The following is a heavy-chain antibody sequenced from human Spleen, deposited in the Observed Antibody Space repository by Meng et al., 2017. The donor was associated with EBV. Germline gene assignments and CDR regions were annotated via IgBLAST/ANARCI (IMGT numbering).Heavy chain of an antibody. Sequence: EVQLVGSGGALVQPGGSLRLSCVASGFTFSRYWMHWVRQVPGKGLVWVSRINENGATTTYADSVKGRFTISRDNAKNTLYLQMNSLRAEDTAVYYCSRDLAGSDDYWGQGTLVTVSS. CDR1: GFTFSRYW. CDR2: INENGATT. D-gene: IGHD1-14*01. CDR3: SRDLAGSDDY. V-gene: IGHV3-74*01. J-gene: IGHJ4*02.